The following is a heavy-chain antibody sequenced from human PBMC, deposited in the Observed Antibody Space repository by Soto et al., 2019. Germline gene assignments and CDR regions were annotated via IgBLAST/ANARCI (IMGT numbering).Heavy chain of an antibody. CDR3: SRDATTGYSAAGDY. Sequence: GSLRLSCAASGFTFSSYWMHWVRQSPGKGLMWVSRINNDGSSRSYADSVKGQFTISRDNAKNTLYLQVNSLRAEDTAVYYCSRDATTGYSAAGDYWGQGTLVTVSS. J-gene: IGHJ4*02. D-gene: IGHD1-26*01. CDR2: INNDGSSR. V-gene: IGHV3-74*01. CDR1: GFTFSSYW.